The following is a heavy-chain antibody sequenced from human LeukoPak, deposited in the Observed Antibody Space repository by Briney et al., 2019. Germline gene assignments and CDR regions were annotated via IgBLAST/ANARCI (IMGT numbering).Heavy chain of an antibody. CDR3: AKDISGSGSYYLDY. V-gene: IGHV3-30*02. J-gene: IGHJ4*02. CDR1: GFTFSSYG. Sequence: GGSLRLSCAASGFTFSSYGMHWIRQAPGKGLEWVAFIRNDGSIIYNADSVKGRFTISRDNSKNTLYLQMNSLRAEDTAVYYCAKDISGSGSYYLDYWGQGTLVTVSS. CDR2: IRNDGSII. D-gene: IGHD3-10*01.